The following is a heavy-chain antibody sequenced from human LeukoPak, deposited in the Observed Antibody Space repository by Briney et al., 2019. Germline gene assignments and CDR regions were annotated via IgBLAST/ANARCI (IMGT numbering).Heavy chain of an antibody. J-gene: IGHJ3*02. D-gene: IGHD3-9*01. V-gene: IGHV4-59*01. CDR1: GGSISSYY. CDR2: IYYSGSA. Sequence: SETLSLTCTVSGGSISSYYWSWIRQPPGKGLEWIGYIYYSGSANYNPSLKSRVTISVDTSKNQFSLKLSSVTAADTAVYYCARQERMTGYYRGDAFDIWGQGTMVTVSS. CDR3: ARQERMTGYYRGDAFDI.